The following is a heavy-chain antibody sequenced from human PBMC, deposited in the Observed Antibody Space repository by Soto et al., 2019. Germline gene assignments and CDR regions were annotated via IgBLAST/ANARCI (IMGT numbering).Heavy chain of an antibody. V-gene: IGHV3-21*01. CDR2: ISSSSSYI. J-gene: IGHJ4*02. CDR1: GFTFSRYS. Sequence: PGGSRRLSWAASGFTFSRYSMNWVRQAPGKGLEWVSSISSSSSYIYYADSVKGRFTISRDNAKNSLYLQMNSLRAEDTAVYYCARDVQQWLASMLDYWGQGTLVTVSS. D-gene: IGHD6-19*01. CDR3: ARDVQQWLASMLDY.